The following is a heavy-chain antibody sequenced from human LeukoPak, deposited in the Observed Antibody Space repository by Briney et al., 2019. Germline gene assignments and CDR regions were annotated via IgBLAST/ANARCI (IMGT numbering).Heavy chain of an antibody. Sequence: GGSLRLSCASSGFTFSSYAMNWVRQAPGKGLEWVSGISWNSGSIGYADSVKGRFAISRDNAKNSLYLQMNSLRAEDTALYYCAKDMGSSSPTAFGYWGQGTLVTVSS. D-gene: IGHD6-6*01. CDR3: AKDMGSSSPTAFGY. CDR1: GFTFSSYA. J-gene: IGHJ4*02. V-gene: IGHV3-9*01. CDR2: ISWNSGSI.